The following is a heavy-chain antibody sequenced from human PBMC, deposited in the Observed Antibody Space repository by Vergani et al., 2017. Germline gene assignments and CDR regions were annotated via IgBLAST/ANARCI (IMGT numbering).Heavy chain of an antibody. Sequence: EVQLVESGGGSVQPGGSLRLSCAASGFTFTDYGMTWVRQAPGRGLEWVSTIAAGGGATFYADSVKGRFTISRDNSKNILYLQLRTLRVDDSAIYYCVRKWLTNEEVDYWGQGTLVTVSS. V-gene: IGHV3-23*04. CDR3: VRKWLTNEEVDY. D-gene: IGHD5-12*01. CDR1: GFTFTDYG. CDR2: IAAGGGAT. J-gene: IGHJ4*02.